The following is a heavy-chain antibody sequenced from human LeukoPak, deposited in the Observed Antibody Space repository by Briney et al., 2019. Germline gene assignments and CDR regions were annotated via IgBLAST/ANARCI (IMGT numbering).Heavy chain of an antibody. CDR2: INHSGST. J-gene: IGHJ3*02. Sequence: SETLSLTCAVYGGSFSGYYWSWIRQPPGKGLEWIGEINHSGSTNYNPSLKSRVTISVDTSKNQSSLKLSSVTAADTAVYYCARQGVSGGWTTDAFDIWGQGTMVTVSS. D-gene: IGHD6-19*01. CDR3: ARQGVSGGWTTDAFDI. CDR1: GGSFSGYY. V-gene: IGHV4-34*01.